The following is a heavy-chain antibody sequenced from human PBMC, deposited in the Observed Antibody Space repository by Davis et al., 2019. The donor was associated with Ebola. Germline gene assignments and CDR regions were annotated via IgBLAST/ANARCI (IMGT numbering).Heavy chain of an antibody. Sequence: PGGSLRLSCAASGFTFSSYAMSWVRQAPGKGLEWVSGISGSAGSTYYADSVKGRFIITRDNSKNTLYLQMNSLRAEDTAVYYCVRDRVEGGGDWFDIWGQGTMVIVSS. CDR2: ISGSAGST. V-gene: IGHV3-23*01. CDR3: VRDRVEGGGDWFDI. J-gene: IGHJ3*02. CDR1: GFTFSSYA. D-gene: IGHD2-21*01.